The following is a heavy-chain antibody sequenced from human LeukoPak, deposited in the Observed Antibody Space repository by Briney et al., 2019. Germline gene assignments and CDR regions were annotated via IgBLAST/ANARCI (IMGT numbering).Heavy chain of an antibody. CDR2: IRQDGSAQ. V-gene: IGHV3-7*03. CDR3: AKECDHYGSGRPLDY. Sequence: PGGSLRLSCAVSGFTFSKYWMNWVRQAPGKGLEWVANIRQDGSAQSYVDSVKGRFTISRDNAGNSLYLQMNSLRAEDTAVYYCAKECDHYGSGRPLDYWGQGTLVTVSS. J-gene: IGHJ4*02. D-gene: IGHD3-10*01. CDR1: GFTFSKYW.